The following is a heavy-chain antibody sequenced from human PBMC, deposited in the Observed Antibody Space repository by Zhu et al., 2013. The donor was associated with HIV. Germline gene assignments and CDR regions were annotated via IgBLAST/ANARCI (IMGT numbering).Heavy chain of an antibody. V-gene: IGHV1-2*02. J-gene: IGHJ4*02. D-gene: IGHD3-22*01. CDR1: GYTFTGYY. CDR2: INPNSGGT. CDR3: ARVRAHISGIQPIDY. Sequence: QVQLVQSGAEVKKPGASVKVSCKASGYTFTGYYMHWVRQAPGQGLEWMGWINPNSGGTNYAQKFQGRVTMTRDTSISTAYMELSRLRSDDTAVYYCARVRAHISGIQPIDYWGQGTPGHRLL.